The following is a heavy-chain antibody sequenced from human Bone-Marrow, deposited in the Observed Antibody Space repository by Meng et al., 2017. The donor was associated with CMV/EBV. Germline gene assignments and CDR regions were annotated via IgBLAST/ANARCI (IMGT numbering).Heavy chain of an antibody. CDR2: ISAYNGNT. CDR3: ARDRPYYYGSGSYYNGHFQH. J-gene: IGHJ1*01. CDR1: GYTFTSYG. Sequence: ASVKVSCKASGYTFTSYGISWVRQAPGQGLEWMGWISAYNGNTNYAQKLQGRVTMTTDTSTSTAYMELRSLRSDDTAVYYCARDRPYYYGSGSYYNGHFQHWGQGTLVTVSS. V-gene: IGHV1-18*01. D-gene: IGHD3-10*01.